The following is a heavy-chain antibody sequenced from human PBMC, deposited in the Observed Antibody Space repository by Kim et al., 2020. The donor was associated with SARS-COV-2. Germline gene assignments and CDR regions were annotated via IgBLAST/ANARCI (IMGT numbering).Heavy chain of an antibody. V-gene: IGHV3-21*01. CDR3: ARERMKYSNYYYYGMDV. J-gene: IGHJ6*02. Sequence: VKGRFTISRDNAKNSLYLQMNSLRAEDTAVYYCARERMKYSNYYYYGMDVWGQGTTVTVSS. D-gene: IGHD4-4*01.